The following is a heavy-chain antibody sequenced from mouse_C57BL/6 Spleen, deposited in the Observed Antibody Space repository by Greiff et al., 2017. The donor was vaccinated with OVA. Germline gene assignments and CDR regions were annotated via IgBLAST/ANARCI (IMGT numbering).Heavy chain of an antibody. V-gene: IGHV5-17*01. CDR1: GFTFSDYG. CDR3: ARTVPCFDY. Sequence: EVQVLQSGAGLVKPGGSLKLSCAASGFTFSDYGMHWVRQTPGKGLEWIAYISRDSGSTNYADTVKGRFTISRDNATSTLYLQMSSLRSEDTAVYYCARTVPCFDYWGQGTTLTVSS. CDR2: ISRDSGST. J-gene: IGHJ2*01.